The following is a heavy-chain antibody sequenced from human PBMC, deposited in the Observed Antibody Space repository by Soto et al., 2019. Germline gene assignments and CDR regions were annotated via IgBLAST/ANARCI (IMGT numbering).Heavy chain of an antibody. V-gene: IGHV4-59*01. CDR3: ARVSYYGSGSYYSYYYYYGMDV. D-gene: IGHD3-10*01. CDR1: GGSISSYY. Sequence: SETLSLTCTVSGGSISSYYWSWIRQPPGKGLEWIGYIYYSGSTNYNPSLKSRVTISVDTSKKQFSQKLSSVTAADTAVYYCARVSYYGSGSYYSYYYYYGMDVWGQGTTVTVSS. J-gene: IGHJ6*02. CDR2: IYYSGST.